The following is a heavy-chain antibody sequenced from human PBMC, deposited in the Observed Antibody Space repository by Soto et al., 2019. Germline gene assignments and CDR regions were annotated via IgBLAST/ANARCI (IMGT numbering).Heavy chain of an antibody. CDR2: ISSRGGGI. Sequence: EVQLVESGGDLVQPGGSLRLSCAASGFIFSDYTMTWVRQAPGRGLEFVSHISSRGGGIFYAESVKGRVTVSSDNAKNSLYLQMNSLRDEDTAVYFCARDHGGSTWFVGVYYFFGMDVWGQGTAVTVSS. CDR1: GFIFSDYT. V-gene: IGHV3-48*02. D-gene: IGHD6-13*01. J-gene: IGHJ6*02. CDR3: ARDHGGSTWFVGVYYFFGMDV.